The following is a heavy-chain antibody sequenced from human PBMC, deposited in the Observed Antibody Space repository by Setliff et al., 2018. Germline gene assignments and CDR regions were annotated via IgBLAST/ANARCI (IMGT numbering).Heavy chain of an antibody. CDR1: GFSFNGYA. Sequence: GGSLRLSCAASGFSFNGYAMNWVRQAPGRGLEWVSYISSGSTYKFYADSLKGRLTVSRDNAKNPLYLQLDSLTADDTAVYYCARGSLSGTTYPSDYWGQGTLVTVSS. CDR3: ARGSLSGTTYPSDY. V-gene: IGHV3-21*05. CDR2: ISSGSTYK. J-gene: IGHJ4*02. D-gene: IGHD1-7*01.